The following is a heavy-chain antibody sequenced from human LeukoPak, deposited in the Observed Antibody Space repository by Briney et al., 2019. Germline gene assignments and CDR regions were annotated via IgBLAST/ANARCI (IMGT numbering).Heavy chain of an antibody. CDR1: GYTLTELS. V-gene: IGHV1-24*01. D-gene: IGHD3-22*01. Sequence: ASVKVSCKVSGYTLTELSMHWVRQAPGKGLEWMGGFYPEDGETIYAQKFQGRVTMTEDTSTDTAYMELSSLRSEDTAVYYCATQNSSGYYYDAFDIWGQGTMVTVSS. CDR2: FYPEDGET. CDR3: ATQNSSGYYYDAFDI. J-gene: IGHJ3*02.